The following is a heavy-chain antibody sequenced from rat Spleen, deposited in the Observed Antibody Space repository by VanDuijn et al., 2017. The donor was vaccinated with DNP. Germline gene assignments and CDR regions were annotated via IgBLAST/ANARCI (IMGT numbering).Heavy chain of an antibody. J-gene: IGHJ2*01. CDR1: GFTFSDYN. CDR3: AARAPGDYFYGGYFDY. V-gene: IGHV5-7*01. D-gene: IGHD1-6*01. Sequence: EVHLVESGGGLVQPGRSLKLSCAASGFTFSDYNMAWVRQAPKKGLEWVATISYDGSSTYYRDSVKGRFTISRDISKSTLYLQMDSLRSEDTATYYCAARAPGDYFYGGYFDYWGQGVMVTVSS. CDR2: ISYDGSST.